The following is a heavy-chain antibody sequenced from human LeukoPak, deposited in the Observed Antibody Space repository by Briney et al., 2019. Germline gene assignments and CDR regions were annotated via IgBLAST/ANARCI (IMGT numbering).Heavy chain of an antibody. Sequence: GASVKVSCKASGYTFTGYYMHWVRQAPGQGLEWMGWINPNSGGTNYAQKFRGRVTMTRGTSISTAYMELSRLRSDDTAVYYCARDFFVDGWFDPWGQGTLVTVSS. V-gene: IGHV1-2*02. CDR1: GYTFTGYY. J-gene: IGHJ5*02. CDR2: INPNSGGT. D-gene: IGHD2-21*01. CDR3: ARDFFVDGWFDP.